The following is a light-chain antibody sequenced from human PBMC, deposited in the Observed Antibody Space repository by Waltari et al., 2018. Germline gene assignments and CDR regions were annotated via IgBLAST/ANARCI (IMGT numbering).Light chain of an antibody. CDR3: MQGTHWPRT. CDR2: KVS. Sequence: DVVMTQSPLSLPVTLGQPASISCKSSQSLVHSDGKTYLNWFHQRPGQSPRRLIYKVSNRDSGVPDRFSGSGSGTDFTLKISRVEAGDVGVYYCMQGTHWPRTFGQGTKVEIK. J-gene: IGKJ1*01. V-gene: IGKV2-30*02. CDR1: QSLVHSDGKTY.